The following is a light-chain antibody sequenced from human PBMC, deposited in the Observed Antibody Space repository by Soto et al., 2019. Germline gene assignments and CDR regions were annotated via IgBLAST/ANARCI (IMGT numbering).Light chain of an antibody. Sequence: QSVLTQSPSASASLGASVKLTCTLSSGHSSYAIAWHQQQPEKGPRYLMKLNSDGSHSKGDEIPDRFSGSSSGAERYLTISSLQSEDEADYYCQTWGTGPLVFGGGTKLTVL. CDR2: LNSDGSH. J-gene: IGLJ2*01. V-gene: IGLV4-69*01. CDR3: QTWGTGPLV. CDR1: SGHSSYA.